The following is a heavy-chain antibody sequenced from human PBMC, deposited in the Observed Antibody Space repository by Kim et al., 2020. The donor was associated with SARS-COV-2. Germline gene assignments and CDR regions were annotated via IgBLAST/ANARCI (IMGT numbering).Heavy chain of an antibody. Sequence: ASVKVSCKASGYTFTSYGISWVRQAPGQGLEWMGWISAYNGNTNYAQKLQGRVTMTTDTSTSTAYMELRSLRSDDTAVYYCARDTLPYYYDSSGYYSYFDYWGQGTLVTVSS. CDR2: ISAYNGNT. CDR3: ARDTLPYYYDSSGYYSYFDY. J-gene: IGHJ4*02. D-gene: IGHD3-22*01. CDR1: GYTFTSYG. V-gene: IGHV1-18*04.